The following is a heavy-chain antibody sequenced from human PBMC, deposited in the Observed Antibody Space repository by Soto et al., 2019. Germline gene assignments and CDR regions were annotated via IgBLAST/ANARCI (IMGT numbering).Heavy chain of an antibody. Sequence: GSLRLSCAASGFTFRSYWMYWVRQAPGKGLVWVSGISSDGSVTNYADSVKGRFTISRDNAKNTLYMQMTSLRAADTAVYFCARGGGDSQSYYYYYDMDVWGQGTTVTVSS. V-gene: IGHV3-74*01. CDR1: GFTFRSYW. D-gene: IGHD2-21*02. CDR3: ARGGGDSQSYYYYYDMDV. J-gene: IGHJ6*02. CDR2: ISSDGSVT.